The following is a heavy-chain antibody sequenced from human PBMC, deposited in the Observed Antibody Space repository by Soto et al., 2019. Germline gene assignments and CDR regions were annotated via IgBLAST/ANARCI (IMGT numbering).Heavy chain of an antibody. V-gene: IGHV4-59*08. D-gene: IGHD1-26*01. CDR1: GGSISGYY. CDR3: ARHDSGSYHYPEYFQH. Sequence: PSETLSLTCTVSGGSISGYYWSWIRQPPGKGLEWIGYMYNTGSTVYNPSFKSRVTISVDTSKNQFSLKLNSVTAADTAVYYCARHDSGSYHYPEYFQHWGQGTLVTVSS. J-gene: IGHJ1*01. CDR2: MYNTGST.